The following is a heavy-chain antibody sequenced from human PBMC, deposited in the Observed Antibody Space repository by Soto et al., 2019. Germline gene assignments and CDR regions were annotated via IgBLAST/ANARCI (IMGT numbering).Heavy chain of an antibody. V-gene: IGHV3-33*01. CDR1: GSIFRGYG. Sequence: SLRLSCAASGSIFRGYGMHWVRQAPGKGLEWVAVIRCDGSDKHYADSVKGRFTISRDNAKNSLYLQMNSLRAEDTAVYYCARASRIAAAGTSEVDYWGQGTLVTVSS. J-gene: IGHJ4*02. CDR3: ARASRIAAAGTSEVDY. D-gene: IGHD6-13*01. CDR2: IRCDGSDK.